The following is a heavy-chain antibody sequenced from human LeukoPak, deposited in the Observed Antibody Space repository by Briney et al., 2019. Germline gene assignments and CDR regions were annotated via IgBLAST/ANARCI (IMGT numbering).Heavy chain of an antibody. J-gene: IGHJ5*01. CDR1: GFSFSNFW. V-gene: IGHV3-7*01. Sequence: GGSLRLSCAASGFSFSNFWMSWVRQAPGKGLDWVANINQVGRVKHYVDSVKGRFTISRDNAKNSLYLQMTSLRADDTAVYYCAXXXXXAXXSWGXXTXVTVS. CDR3: AXXXXXAXXS. CDR2: INQVGRVK.